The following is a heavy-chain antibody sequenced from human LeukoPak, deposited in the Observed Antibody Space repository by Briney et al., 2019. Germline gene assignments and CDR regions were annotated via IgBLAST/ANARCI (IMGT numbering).Heavy chain of an antibody. CDR1: GFTFSSYD. Sequence: QPGGSVRLSCAASGFTFSSYDMSWVRQAPGKGLEWVSAISGSGGSTYYADSVKGRFTISRDNSKKTLYLQMNSLRAEDTAVYYCAKSITVAGTVIWDYFDYWGQGTLVTVSS. V-gene: IGHV3-23*01. J-gene: IGHJ4*02. D-gene: IGHD6-19*01. CDR3: AKSITVAGTVIWDYFDY. CDR2: ISGSGGST.